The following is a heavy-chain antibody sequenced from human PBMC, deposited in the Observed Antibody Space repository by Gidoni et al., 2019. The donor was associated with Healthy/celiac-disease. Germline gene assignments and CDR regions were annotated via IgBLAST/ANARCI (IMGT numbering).Heavy chain of an antibody. V-gene: IGHV3-21*01. CDR2: ISSSSSYI. Sequence: EVQLVESGGGPVKPGGSLRLPFPASGFPFIGYSMNWVRQAPGKGLEWVSSISSSSSYIYYADSVKGRFTISRDNAKNSLYLQMNSLRAEDTAVYYCARDGVTMVRGVQLDYWGQGTLVTVSS. J-gene: IGHJ4*02. CDR1: GFPFIGYS. D-gene: IGHD3-10*01. CDR3: ARDGVTMVRGVQLDY.